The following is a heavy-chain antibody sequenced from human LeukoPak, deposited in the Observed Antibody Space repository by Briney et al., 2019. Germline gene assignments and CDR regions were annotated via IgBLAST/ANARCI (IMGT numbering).Heavy chain of an antibody. CDR3: ASPIKDVIAYYFDY. CDR2: ISSSSSYI. Sequence: GGSLRLSCAASGFTFSSYSMNWVGQAPGKGPEWVSSISSSSSYIYYADSVKGRFTISRDNAKNSLYLQMNSLRAEDTAVYYCASPIKDVIAYYFDYWGQGTLVTVSS. J-gene: IGHJ4*02. V-gene: IGHV3-21*01. CDR1: GFTFSSYS. D-gene: IGHD2-21*01.